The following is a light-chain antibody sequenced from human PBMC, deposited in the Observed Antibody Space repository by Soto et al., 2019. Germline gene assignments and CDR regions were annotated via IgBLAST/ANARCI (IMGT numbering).Light chain of an antibody. CDR2: GAS. CDR3: QHYGSSPFT. CDR1: QSVSSNY. J-gene: IGKJ3*01. V-gene: IGKV3-20*01. Sequence: EIVLTQSPGTLSLSPGERATLSCRASQSVSSNYLAWYQQKPGQAPRLLVYGASSRATGIPDRFSGSGSGTDLTLTISRVEPEDFAVYYCQHYGSSPFTFGPGTKVD.